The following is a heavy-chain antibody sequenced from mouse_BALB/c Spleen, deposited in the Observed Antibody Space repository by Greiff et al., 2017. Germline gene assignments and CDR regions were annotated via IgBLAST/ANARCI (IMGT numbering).Heavy chain of an antibody. CDR2: ISSGSSSN. V-gene: IGHV5-17*02. Sequence: EVQLMESGGGLVQPGGSRKLSCAASGFTFSSYGMHWVRQTPEKGLEWVAYISSGSSSNYYADTVKGRFTISRDNTKNTLFLQMTSLTSEDTAMYYCARNDYYVSSTSDYWGQGTTLTVSS. CDR1: GFTFSSYG. CDR3: ARNDYYVSSTSDY. D-gene: IGHD1-1*01. J-gene: IGHJ2*01.